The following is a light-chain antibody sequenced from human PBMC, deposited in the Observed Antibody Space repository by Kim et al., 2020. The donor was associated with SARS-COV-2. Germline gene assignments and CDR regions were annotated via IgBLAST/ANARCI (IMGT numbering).Light chain of an antibody. CDR3: QQYGDSPIT. J-gene: IGKJ5*01. Sequence: PGERATLSCRASQSVGSNYLAWYQQKPGQAPRLLIHGAASSATGIPDRFSGIGSGTDFTLIISRLEPEDFAVYYCQQYGDSPITFGQGTRLEIK. V-gene: IGKV3-20*01. CDR2: GAA. CDR1: QSVGSNY.